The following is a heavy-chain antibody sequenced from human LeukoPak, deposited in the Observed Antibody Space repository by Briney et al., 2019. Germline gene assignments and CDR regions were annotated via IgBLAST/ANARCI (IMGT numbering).Heavy chain of an antibody. V-gene: IGHV3-48*03. CDR3: ARVGCSGGSCYAYYYYYYMDV. CDR2: ISSSGSTI. Sequence: GGSLRLSCAASGFTFSSYEMNWVRQAPGKGLEWVSYISSSGSTIYYADSVKGRFTISRDNAKNSLYLQMNSLRAEDTAVYHCARVGCSGGSCYAYYYYYYMDVWGKGTTVTVSS. J-gene: IGHJ6*03. CDR1: GFTFSSYE. D-gene: IGHD2-15*01.